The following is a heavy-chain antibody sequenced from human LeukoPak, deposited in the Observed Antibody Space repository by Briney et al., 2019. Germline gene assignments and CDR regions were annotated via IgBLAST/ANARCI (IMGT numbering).Heavy chain of an antibody. D-gene: IGHD3-22*01. CDR3: AKLSFNMNAHHAFDV. V-gene: IGHV4-39*01. CDR1: GSSISDTTYS. Sequence: PSETLSLTCTVSGSSISDTTYSCAWIRQAPGRGLGWFGSVLYSGNSFYNGGAYSSPSLKSRVTISVDTSKNQFSLKLSSVTAADTAVFFCAKLSFNMNAHHAFDVWGQGTVVTVSS. J-gene: IGHJ3*01. CDR2: VLYSGNSFYNGGA.